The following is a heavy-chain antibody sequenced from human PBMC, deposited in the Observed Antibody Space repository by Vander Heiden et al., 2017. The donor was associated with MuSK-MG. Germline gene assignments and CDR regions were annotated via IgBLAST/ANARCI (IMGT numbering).Heavy chain of an antibody. J-gene: IGHJ2*01. CDR2: ISYDGSSK. D-gene: IGHD5-12*01. CDR3: AKVNLEMAASGQWYFDL. Sequence: QVQLVESGGGVVQPGRSLRLSCAASGFTFSSYGMHWVRQAPGKGLEWVAVISYDGSSKYYADSVKGRVTISRDNSKNTLYLQMNSLRVEDTAVYYCAKVNLEMAASGQWYFDLWGRGTLVTVSS. V-gene: IGHV3-30*18. CDR1: GFTFSSYG.